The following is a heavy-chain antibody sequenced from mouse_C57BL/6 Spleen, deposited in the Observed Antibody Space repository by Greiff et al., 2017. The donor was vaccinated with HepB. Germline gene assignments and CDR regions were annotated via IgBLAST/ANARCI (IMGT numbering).Heavy chain of an antibody. CDR3: ARDRGVVAPYAMDY. V-gene: IGHV3-6*01. D-gene: IGHD1-1*01. CDR1: GYSITSGYY. CDR2: ISYDGSN. Sequence: EVKLEESGPGLVKPSQSLSLTCSVTGYSITSGYYWNWIRQFPGNKLEWMGYISYDGSNNYNPSLKNRISITRDTSKNQFFLKLNSVTTEDTATYYGARDRGVVAPYAMDYWGQGTSVTVSS. J-gene: IGHJ4*01.